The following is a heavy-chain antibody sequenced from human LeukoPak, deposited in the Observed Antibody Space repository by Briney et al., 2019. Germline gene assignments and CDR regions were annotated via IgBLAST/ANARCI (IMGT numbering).Heavy chain of an antibody. D-gene: IGHD3-3*01. Sequence: PSETLSLTCAVSGGSISSGGYSWSWIRQPPGKGLEWIGYIYHSGSTNYNPSLKSRVTISVDTSKNQFSLKLSSVTAADTAVYYCARVVGIRFLEWLPYGNWFDPWGQGTLVTVSS. CDR1: GGSISSGGYS. CDR3: ARVVGIRFLEWLPYGNWFDP. CDR2: IYHSGST. V-gene: IGHV4-30-2*01. J-gene: IGHJ5*02.